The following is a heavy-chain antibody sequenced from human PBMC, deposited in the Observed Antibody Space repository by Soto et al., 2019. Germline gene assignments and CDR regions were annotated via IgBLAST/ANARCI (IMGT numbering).Heavy chain of an antibody. V-gene: IGHV3-33*01. D-gene: IGHD5-12*01. CDR2: ILYERSNQ. CDR3: ARGNSGYDSCNDY. CDR1: GXTFRIYG. Sequence: GSLRLSCAASGXTFRIYGMHWVRRAPGKGLEWVAIILYERSNQYCADSVKGRFTISRDNSKNTLYLEMNSLGVEDTAIYYCARGNSGYDSCNDYWGQGTPGTVS. J-gene: IGHJ4*02.